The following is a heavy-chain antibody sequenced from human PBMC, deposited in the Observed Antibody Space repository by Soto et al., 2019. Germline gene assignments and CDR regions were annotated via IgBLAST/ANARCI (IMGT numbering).Heavy chain of an antibody. D-gene: IGHD1-26*01. CDR2: ISDSGGST. Sequence: PGGSLRLSCAASGFTFSSYGMNWVRQAPGKGLEWVSGISDSGGSTHYADAVKGRFTISRDNSKSTLYLQMNSLRAEDTAVYYCGKGRSYYYYSGVDVWGQGTTVTVSS. V-gene: IGHV3-23*01. CDR3: GKGRSYYYYSGVDV. J-gene: IGHJ6*02. CDR1: GFTFSSYG.